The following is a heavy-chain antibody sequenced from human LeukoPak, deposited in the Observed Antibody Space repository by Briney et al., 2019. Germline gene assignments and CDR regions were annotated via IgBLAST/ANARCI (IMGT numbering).Heavy chain of an antibody. D-gene: IGHD1-26*01. J-gene: IGHJ5*02. CDR1: EYSSTTYW. V-gene: IGHV5-51*01. Sequence: GESLKISCKGSEYSSTTYWIGWVRQMPGKGLEWMGIIYPGDSDTRYSPSFQGQVTISADKSISTAYLQWSSLKASDTAMYYCARRCGSGSYLNWFDPWGQGTLVTVSS. CDR2: IYPGDSDT. CDR3: ARRCGSGSYLNWFDP.